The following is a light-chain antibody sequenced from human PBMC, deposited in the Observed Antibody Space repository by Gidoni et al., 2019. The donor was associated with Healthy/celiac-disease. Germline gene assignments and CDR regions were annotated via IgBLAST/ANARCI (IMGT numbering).Light chain of an antibody. Sequence: DIQMTQSPSSLSASVGDRVTITCRASQSISSYLNWYQQKPGTAPKLLIYAASSLQSRVPSRFSGSGSGTYFTLTISSLQPEDFATYYCQQSYSTPYTFGQGTKLEIK. V-gene: IGKV1-39*01. CDR3: QQSYSTPYT. CDR2: AAS. J-gene: IGKJ2*01. CDR1: QSISSY.